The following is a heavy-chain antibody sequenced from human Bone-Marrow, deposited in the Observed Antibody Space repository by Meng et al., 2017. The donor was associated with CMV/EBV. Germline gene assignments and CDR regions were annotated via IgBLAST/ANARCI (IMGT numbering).Heavy chain of an antibody. CDR1: GYTFTGYY. CDR3: AKNGRGYSYGLYAMEV. J-gene: IGHJ6*02. CDR2: INPHSGGT. D-gene: IGHD5-18*01. V-gene: IGHV1-2*02. Sequence: ASVKVSCKAAGYTFTGYYIHWVRQAPGQGLEWMGWINPHSGGTKYAQSFQGRVTMTRDTSTSTVSMELSGLRSDDTAVYFCAKNGRGYSYGLYAMEVWGQGTTVTASS.